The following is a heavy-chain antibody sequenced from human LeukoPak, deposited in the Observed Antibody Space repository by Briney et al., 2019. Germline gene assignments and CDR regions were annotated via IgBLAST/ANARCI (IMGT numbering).Heavy chain of an antibody. V-gene: IGHV1-2*02. CDR3: ARTYDFWSGYYFVY. CDR1: GYTFTGCY. Sequence: ASVKVSCKASGYTFTGCYMHWVRQAPGQGLEWMRWINPNSGGTNYAQKFQGRVTMTRDTSISTAYMELSRLRSDDTAVYYCARTYDFWSGYYFVYWGQGTLVTVSS. J-gene: IGHJ4*02. CDR2: INPNSGGT. D-gene: IGHD3-3*01.